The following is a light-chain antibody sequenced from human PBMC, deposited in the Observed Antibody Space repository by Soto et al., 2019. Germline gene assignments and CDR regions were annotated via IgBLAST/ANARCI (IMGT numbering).Light chain of an antibody. J-gene: IGKJ4*01. V-gene: IGKV3-11*01. Sequence: EIVLTQSPVTLSLSPGERATLSCRASQSVTTYLAWYQQKPGQAPRLLIYDVSNRATGIPARFSGSGSGTDFTLTISSLEPEDFAVYYCQQSINWPLTFGGGTKVEIK. CDR2: DVS. CDR3: QQSINWPLT. CDR1: QSVTTY.